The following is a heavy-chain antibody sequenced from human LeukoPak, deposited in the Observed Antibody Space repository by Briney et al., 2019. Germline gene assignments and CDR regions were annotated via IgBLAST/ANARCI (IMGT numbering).Heavy chain of an antibody. CDR3: ARSGRGTYYYFDL. J-gene: IGHJ4*02. CDR1: GGTFSSYA. CDR2: ISGSNGNT. D-gene: IGHD1-26*01. Sequence: GASVKVSCKASGGTFSSYAISWVRQAPGQGLEWMGWISGSNGNTNYAQKFQGRVSMTADTSTSTAYMELRSLRSDDTAVYYCARSGRGTYYYFDLWGQGTLVTVSS. V-gene: IGHV1-18*01.